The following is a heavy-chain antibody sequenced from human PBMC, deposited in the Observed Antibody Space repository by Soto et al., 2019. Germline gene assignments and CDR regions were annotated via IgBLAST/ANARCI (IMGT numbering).Heavy chain of an antibody. CDR1: NASSSRRKW. Sequence: SETLSLTCTVSNASSSRRKWGTWVRQTPGQGMEWIGEIYQSGSINHNPSLKSRVTMSVDKSNNQFSLKMTSVTAADTAVYYCASKFGELLADAFDIWGQGTVVT. CDR2: IYQSGSI. V-gene: IGHV4-4*02. CDR3: ASKFGELLADAFDI. J-gene: IGHJ3*02. D-gene: IGHD3-10*01.